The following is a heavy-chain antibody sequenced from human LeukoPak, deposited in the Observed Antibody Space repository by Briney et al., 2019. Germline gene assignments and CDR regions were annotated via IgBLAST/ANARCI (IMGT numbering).Heavy chain of an antibody. Sequence: SETLSLTCTVSGGSISSYYWSWIRQPPGKGLEWIGYIYYSGSTNYNPSLKSRVTISVDTSKNQFSLKLSSVTAADTAVYYCARDRGRITMIARDAFDIWGQGTMVTVSS. CDR2: IYYSGST. D-gene: IGHD3-22*01. CDR3: ARDRGRITMIARDAFDI. V-gene: IGHV4-59*01. J-gene: IGHJ3*02. CDR1: GGSISSYY.